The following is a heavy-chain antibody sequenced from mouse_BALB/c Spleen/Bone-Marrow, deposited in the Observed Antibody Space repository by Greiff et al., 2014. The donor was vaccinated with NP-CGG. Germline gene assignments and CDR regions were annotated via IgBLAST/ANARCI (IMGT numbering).Heavy chain of an antibody. CDR2: INPSNGRT. D-gene: IGHD4-1*02. J-gene: IGHJ2*01. V-gene: IGHV1S81*02. CDR1: GYTFTSYW. CDR3: TSPQLGRDY. Sequence: VKLVESGAELVKPGASVKLSCKASGYTFTSYWMYWVKQRPGQGLEWIGEINPSNGRTDYNEKFKTKATLTVDSSSSTAYMQLSRLTSEDSAVYYCTSPQLGRDYWGQGTTLTVSS.